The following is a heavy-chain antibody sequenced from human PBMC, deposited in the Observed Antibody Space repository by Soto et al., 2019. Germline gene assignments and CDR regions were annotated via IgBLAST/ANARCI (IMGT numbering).Heavy chain of an antibody. D-gene: IGHD6-6*01. CDR1: GYTFTSYA. CDR2: INAGNGNT. Sequence: ASVKFSCKASGYTFTSYAMHWVRQAPGQRLEWMGWINAGNGNTKFSQKFQGRVTFTMDTSASTAYMELSSLRSEDTAVYYCARGVSSSIDYWGQGALVTVSS. CDR3: ARGVSSSIDY. J-gene: IGHJ4*02. V-gene: IGHV1-3*01.